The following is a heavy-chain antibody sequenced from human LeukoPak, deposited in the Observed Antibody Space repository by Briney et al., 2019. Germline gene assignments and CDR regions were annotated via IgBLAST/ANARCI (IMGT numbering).Heavy chain of an antibody. J-gene: IGHJ5*02. D-gene: IGHD1-26*01. V-gene: IGHV5-51*01. CDR1: GYIFTNYW. CDR3: ARGNNENYYDWFDP. Sequence: GESLKISCKGSGYIFTNYWIGWVRQMPGKGLEWMGIIYPGDPNTRYSPSFQGQVTISADKSITTAYLQWRSLKASDSAMYYCARGNNENYYDWFDPWGQGTLVTVSS. CDR2: IYPGDPNT.